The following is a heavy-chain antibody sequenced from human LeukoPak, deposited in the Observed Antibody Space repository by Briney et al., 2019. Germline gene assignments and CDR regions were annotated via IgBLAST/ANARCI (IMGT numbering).Heavy chain of an antibody. D-gene: IGHD3-22*01. V-gene: IGHV4-30-4*01. CDR1: GGSIGSGDYY. J-gene: IGHJ3*02. Sequence: SETLSLTCTVSGGSIGSGDYYWSWIRQPPGKGLEWIGYIYYSGSTYYNPSLKSRVTISVDTSKNQFSLKLSSVTAADTAVYYCARDRSGYGAFDIWGQGTMVTVSS. CDR3: ARDRSGYGAFDI. CDR2: IYYSGST.